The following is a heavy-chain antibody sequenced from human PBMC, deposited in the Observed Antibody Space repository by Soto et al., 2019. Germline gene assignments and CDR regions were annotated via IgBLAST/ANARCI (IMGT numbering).Heavy chain of an antibody. D-gene: IGHD3-3*01. Sequence: EVKLVESGGGLVQPGRSLRLSCAASGLTFDDYAMHWVRQAPGKGLEWVSGISWNSGSIGYADAVKGRFTISRDNAKNSLYLHKNSLIAEDTALDYCAKGSYDFLNWFDPWGQGTLGTVSS. CDR1: GLTFDDYA. V-gene: IGHV3-9*01. CDR3: AKGSYDFLNWFDP. J-gene: IGHJ5*02. CDR2: ISWNSGSI.